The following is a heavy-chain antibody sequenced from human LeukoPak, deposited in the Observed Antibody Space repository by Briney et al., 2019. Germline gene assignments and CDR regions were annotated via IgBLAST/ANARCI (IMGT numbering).Heavy chain of an antibody. D-gene: IGHD6-13*01. Sequence: SETLSLTCTVSGGSISGYFWSWIRQPPGKGLEWIRYIYYSGSTNYNPSLKSRVTISVDTSKNQFSLKLSSVTAADTAVYYCARRGSSSWSYDYWGQGTLVTVSS. V-gene: IGHV4-59*08. J-gene: IGHJ4*02. CDR2: IYYSGST. CDR3: ARRGSSSWSYDY. CDR1: GGSISGYF.